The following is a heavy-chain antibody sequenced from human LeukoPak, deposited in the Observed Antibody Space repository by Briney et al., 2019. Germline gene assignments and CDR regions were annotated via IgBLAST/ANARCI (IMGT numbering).Heavy chain of an antibody. CDR2: ISTSGSTI. D-gene: IGHD5-12*01. CDR3: ARGIVATTKGLDY. Sequence: PGGSLRLSCAASGFTFSSYGMNWVRQAPGKGLEWVSYISTSGSTIYYADSVKGRFTISRDNAKNSLYLQMNSLRAEDTAVYYCARGIVATTKGLDYRGQGTLVSVSS. V-gene: IGHV3-48*03. CDR1: GFTFSSYG. J-gene: IGHJ4*02.